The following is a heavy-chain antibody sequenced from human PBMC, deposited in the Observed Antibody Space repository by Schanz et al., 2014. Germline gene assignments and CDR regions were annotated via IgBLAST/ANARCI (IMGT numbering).Heavy chain of an antibody. CDR1: GFTFNSYV. V-gene: IGHV3-48*04. D-gene: IGHD6-13*01. CDR2: ISSGSSYA. Sequence: DVQLLESGGGLVQPGGSLRLSCAASGFTFNSYVMTWVRQAPGKGLEWVSDISSGSSYANYADSVKGRFTISRDNAKNSLYLQMNSLRAEDTAVYYCAREQIMAAAGLVDYWGHGTLVTVSS. J-gene: IGHJ4*01. CDR3: AREQIMAAAGLVDY.